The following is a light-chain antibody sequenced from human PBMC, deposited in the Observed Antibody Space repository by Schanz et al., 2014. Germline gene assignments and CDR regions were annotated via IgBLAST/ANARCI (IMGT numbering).Light chain of an antibody. CDR1: SSDVGGYNY. J-gene: IGLJ3*02. Sequence: QSALTQPRSVSGSPGQSVTISCTGTSSDVGGYNYVSWYQQHPGKAPKLMIYDVSKRPSGVPDRFSGSKSGNTASLTISGLQAEDEADYYCCSYAGSSLGVFGGGTKLTV. CDR3: CSYAGSSLGV. CDR2: DVS. V-gene: IGLV2-11*01.